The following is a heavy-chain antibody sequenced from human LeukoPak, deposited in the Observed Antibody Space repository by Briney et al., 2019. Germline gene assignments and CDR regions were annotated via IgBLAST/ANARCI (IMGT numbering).Heavy chain of an antibody. CDR2: ISTATTYI. CDR1: GFTFSSYT. V-gene: IGHV3-21*01. Sequence: PGGSLRLSCAASGFTFSSYTMNWVRQTPGKGLEWVSSISTATTYIYYADSVKGRFTISRDNAKNSLYLQMNSLRAEDTAVYYCARDNYYDSSGYYYGWRSDYWGQGTLVTVSS. CDR3: ARDNYYDSSGYYYGWRSDY. J-gene: IGHJ4*02. D-gene: IGHD3-22*01.